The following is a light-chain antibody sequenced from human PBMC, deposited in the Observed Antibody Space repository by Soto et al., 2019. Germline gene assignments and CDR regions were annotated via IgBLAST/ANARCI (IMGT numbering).Light chain of an antibody. Sequence: QSVLTQPPSASGSPGQSVTISCTGTKNDTGVYDFVSWYQHHPGKAPRLIIYEVVQRPSGVPDRFSGSKSGNTASLTVSGLQAADEADYYCSSYTTSNTYVFGTGTKVTVL. CDR2: EVV. CDR1: KNDTGVYDF. CDR3: SSYTTSNTYV. V-gene: IGLV2-8*01. J-gene: IGLJ1*01.